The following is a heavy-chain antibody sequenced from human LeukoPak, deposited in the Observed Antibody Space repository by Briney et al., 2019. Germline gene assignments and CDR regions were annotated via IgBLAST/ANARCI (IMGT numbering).Heavy chain of an antibody. V-gene: IGHV4-59*08. CDR2: IYYTGTT. D-gene: IGHD1-1*01. CDR1: GGPINSYY. CDR3: ARNCSTTGTTLLKYNWFDP. Sequence: PSETLSLTCSVSGGPINSYYWSWIRQTPGKGLEWIGYIYYTGTTNYNPSLRRRVTISVDTSKNQFSLKLSSVTAADTAVYYCARNCSTTGTTLLKYNWFDPWGQGTLVTVSS. J-gene: IGHJ5*02.